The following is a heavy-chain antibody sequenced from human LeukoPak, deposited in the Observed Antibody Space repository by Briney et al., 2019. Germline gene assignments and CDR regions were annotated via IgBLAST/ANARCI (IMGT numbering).Heavy chain of an antibody. J-gene: IGHJ3*02. V-gene: IGHV3-21*01. CDR2: TSTGSTYT. D-gene: IGHD2-21*02. CDR1: GFTFSTYT. Sequence: GGSLRLSCAASGFTFSTYTMNWVRQAPGKGLEWVSSTSTGSTYTYYADSVRGRFTISRDNADNSLYLQMSSLRGEDTAVYYCARETVVTATQGAFDIWGQGTMVAVSS. CDR3: ARETVVTATQGAFDI.